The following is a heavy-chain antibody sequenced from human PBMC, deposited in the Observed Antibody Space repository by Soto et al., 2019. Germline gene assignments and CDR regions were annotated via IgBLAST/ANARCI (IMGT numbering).Heavy chain of an antibody. J-gene: IGHJ4*02. V-gene: IGHV5-51*01. CDR1: GYTFSNSW. Sequence: EALPISFKRSGYTFSNSWIGWVRQTPGKGLEWMGIIFPGDSDTRYSPSFQGQVTMSVDKSTSTAYLQWNSLKASDTAMYYCARHQLFWYDNSNYEDRFGFCGQGTPGTVAS. D-gene: IGHD3-22*01. CDR3: ARHQLFWYDNSNYEDRFGF. CDR2: IFPGDSDT.